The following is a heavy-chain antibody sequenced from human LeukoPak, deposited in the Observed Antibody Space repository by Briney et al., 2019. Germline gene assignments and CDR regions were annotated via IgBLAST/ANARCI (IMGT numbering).Heavy chain of an antibody. Sequence: GGSLRLSCAASGFTFSSYAMSWVRQAPGKGLEWVSAISGSGGSTYYADSVKGRFTISRDNSKNTLYLQMNSLRAEDTAVYYCAKEGDYYYGSGGYYNRDYFDYWGQGTLVTVSS. J-gene: IGHJ4*02. V-gene: IGHV3-23*01. CDR1: GFTFSSYA. CDR2: ISGSGGST. D-gene: IGHD3-10*01. CDR3: AKEGDYYYGSGGYYNRDYFDY.